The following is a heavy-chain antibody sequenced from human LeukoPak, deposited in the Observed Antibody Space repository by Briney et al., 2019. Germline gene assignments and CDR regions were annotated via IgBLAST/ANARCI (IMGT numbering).Heavy chain of an antibody. CDR1: GYTFTGYY. J-gene: IGHJ4*02. CDR3: AGSELEVAGSHFGY. Sequence: ASVKVSCKASGYTFTGYYMHWVRQAPGQGLEWMGWINPNSGGTNYAQKFQGRVTVTRDTSISTAYMELSRLRSDDTAVYYCAGSELEVAGSHFGYWGQGTLATVSS. V-gene: IGHV1-2*02. CDR2: INPNSGGT. D-gene: IGHD6-19*01.